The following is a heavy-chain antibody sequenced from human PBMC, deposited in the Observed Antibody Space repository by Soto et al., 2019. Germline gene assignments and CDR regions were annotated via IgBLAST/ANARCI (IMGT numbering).Heavy chain of an antibody. Sequence: SDTRSLTGAVSGGSVRIKNWWCWVRQPPVKGMEWIGEIHHRESPKLTPPLQSRVTISLARSKNEFSLKVKSVTAADPAVYYCGCRVEDISYDYYGMDVWGQGTTVTDSS. CDR3: GCRVEDISYDYYGMDV. CDR2: IHHRESP. V-gene: IGHV4-4*02. D-gene: IGHD2-15*01. CDR1: GGSVRIKNW. J-gene: IGHJ6*02.